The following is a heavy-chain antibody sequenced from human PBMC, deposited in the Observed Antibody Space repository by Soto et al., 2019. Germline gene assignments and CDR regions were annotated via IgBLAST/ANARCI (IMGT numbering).Heavy chain of an antibody. CDR3: ASQGIWNYRVFGYYYYGMDV. CDR1: GYTFTSYG. Sequence: GASVKVSCKASGYTFTSYGISWLRRCPGQGLEWMGWISAYNGNTNYAQKLQGRVTMTTDTSTSTAYMELRSLRSDDTAVYYCASQGIWNYRVFGYYYYGMDVWGQGTTVTVSS. J-gene: IGHJ6*02. V-gene: IGHV1-18*04. CDR2: ISAYNGNT. D-gene: IGHD1-7*01.